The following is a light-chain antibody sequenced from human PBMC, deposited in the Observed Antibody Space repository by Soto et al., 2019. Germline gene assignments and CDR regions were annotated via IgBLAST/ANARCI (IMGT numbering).Light chain of an antibody. J-gene: IGKJ2*01. Sequence: DIQLTQSPSFMSASVGDRVTLTCRASQGISNYLAWFHQKPGKAPKLLIYAASILQSGVPSRFSGSGSGTEFTLTISSLQPEDFATYYCQQLSSYPYTFGQGTKLEIK. V-gene: IGKV1-9*01. CDR2: AAS. CDR3: QQLSSYPYT. CDR1: QGISNY.